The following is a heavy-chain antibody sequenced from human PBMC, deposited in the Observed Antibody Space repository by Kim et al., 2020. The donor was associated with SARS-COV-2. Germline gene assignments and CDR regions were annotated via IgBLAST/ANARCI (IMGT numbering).Heavy chain of an antibody. D-gene: IGHD1-26*01. J-gene: IGHJ4*02. V-gene: IGHV4-34*01. Sequence: FTPSLQSRVTISVHPSQTQFSLKLSSVTAADTAVYYCARTSSGSLIPFDYWGQGTLVTVSS. CDR3: ARTSSGSLIPFDY.